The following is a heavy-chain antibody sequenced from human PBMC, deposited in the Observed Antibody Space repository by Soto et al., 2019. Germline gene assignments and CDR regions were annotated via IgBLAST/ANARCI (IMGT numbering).Heavy chain of an antibody. D-gene: IGHD2-8*01. V-gene: IGHV3-33*01. Sequence: GGSLRLSCAASGFTFSSYGMHWVRQAPGKGLEWVAVIWYDGSNKYYADSVKGRFTISRDNSKNTLYLQMNSLRAEDTAVYYCARDRQYCTNGVCYEMFDYWGQGTLVTVSS. CDR1: GFTFSSYG. CDR3: ARDRQYCTNGVCYEMFDY. J-gene: IGHJ4*02. CDR2: IWYDGSNK.